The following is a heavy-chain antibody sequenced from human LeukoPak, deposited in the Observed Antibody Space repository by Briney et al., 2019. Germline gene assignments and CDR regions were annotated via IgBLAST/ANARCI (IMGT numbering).Heavy chain of an antibody. Sequence: SETLSLTCTVSNGSISSYYWSWIRQPPGKGLEWIGYIFYSGSTNYNPSLKSRVTISVDTSKNQFSLKLRSVTAADTAVYYCARYWWFLDYWGQGTLVTVSS. J-gene: IGHJ4*02. CDR2: IFYSGST. V-gene: IGHV4-59*08. CDR3: ARYWWFLDY. CDR1: NGSISSYY. D-gene: IGHD2-15*01.